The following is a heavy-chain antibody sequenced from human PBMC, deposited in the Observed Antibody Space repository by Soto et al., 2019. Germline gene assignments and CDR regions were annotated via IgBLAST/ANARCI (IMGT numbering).Heavy chain of an antibody. CDR3: GGHGRSCSP. Sequence: QLQLQESGPGLVKPSETLSLTCTVSGGSISSSSYYWGWIRQPPGKGLEWIGSIYYSGSTYYNPSLRVQAPLSVDSSKTRFPLRLGSGPAEDPALISCGGHGRSCSPGGQGTLVPV. V-gene: IGHV4-39*01. CDR1: GGSISSSSYY. D-gene: IGHD2-15*01. J-gene: IGHJ5*02. CDR2: IYYSGST.